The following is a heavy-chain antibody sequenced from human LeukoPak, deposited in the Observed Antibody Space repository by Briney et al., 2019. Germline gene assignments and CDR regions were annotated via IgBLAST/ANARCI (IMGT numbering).Heavy chain of an antibody. V-gene: IGHV4-30-4*08. CDR2: IYYSGST. CDR3: ARDGGGGSCYFDY. J-gene: IGHJ4*02. D-gene: IGHD2-15*01. Sequence: SETLSLTCTVSGGSIENHHWTWVRQPPGKGLEWIGYIYYSGSTYYNPSLKSRVTISVDTSKNQFSLKLSSVTAADTAVYYCARDGGGGSCYFDYWGQGTLVTVSS. CDR1: GGSIENHH.